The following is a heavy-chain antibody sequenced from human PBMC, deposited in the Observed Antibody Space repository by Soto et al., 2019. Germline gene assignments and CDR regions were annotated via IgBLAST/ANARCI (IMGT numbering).Heavy chain of an antibody. CDR2: IIPIFGTA. D-gene: IGHD2-2*01. Sequence: QVQLVQSGAEVKKPGSSVKVSCKASGGTFSSYAISWVRQAPGQGLEWMGGIIPIFGTANYAQKFQGRVTITADESTNTAHMELRSLRCEDTAVYYLARDVPAAIAGLSYNWFDPWGQGTLVTVS. CDR3: ARDVPAAIAGLSYNWFDP. V-gene: IGHV1-69*12. CDR1: GGTFSSYA. J-gene: IGHJ5*02.